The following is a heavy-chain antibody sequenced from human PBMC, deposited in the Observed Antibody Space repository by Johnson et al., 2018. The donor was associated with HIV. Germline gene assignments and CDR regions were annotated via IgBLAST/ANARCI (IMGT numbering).Heavy chain of an antibody. CDR2: ISSSGTPI. Sequence: QVQLVESGGGSVKPGGSLRLSCAASGFSFSDYYMSWIRQAPGKGLEWISSISSSGTPIQSADSVKGRFTITRDNAKNSLSLQMNSLRAEDTAGYHCAKLAAAGCTRDAFDIWGQGTMVTVSS. V-gene: IGHV3-11*01. CDR1: GFSFSDYY. CDR3: AKLAAAGCTRDAFDI. J-gene: IGHJ3*02. D-gene: IGHD2-8*01.